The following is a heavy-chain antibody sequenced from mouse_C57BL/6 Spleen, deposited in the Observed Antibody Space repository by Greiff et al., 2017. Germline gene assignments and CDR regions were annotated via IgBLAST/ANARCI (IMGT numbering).Heavy chain of an antibody. V-gene: IGHV14-2*01. D-gene: IGHD1-1*01. J-gene: IGHJ2*01. CDR2: IDPEDGET. Sequence: VQLKQSGAELVKPGASVKLSCTASGFNIKDYYMHWVKQRTEQGLEWIGRIDPEDGETKYAPKFQGKATITADTSSNTAYLQLSSLTSEDTAVYYCALITTVVSPYDFDDWGQGTTLTVSS. CDR1: GFNIKDYY. CDR3: ALITTVVSPYDFDD.